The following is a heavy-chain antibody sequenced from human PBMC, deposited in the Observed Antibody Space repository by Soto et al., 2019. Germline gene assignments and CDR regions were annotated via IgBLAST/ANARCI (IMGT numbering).Heavy chain of an antibody. D-gene: IGHD2-15*01. J-gene: IGHJ5*02. Sequence: SETLSLTCTVSGGSISSYYWSWIRQPPGKGLEWTGYIYYSGSTNYNPSLKSRVTISVDTSKNQFSLKLSSVTAADTAVYYCARVDCSGGSCEDWFDPWGQGTLVTVSS. CDR2: IYYSGST. CDR1: GGSISSYY. V-gene: IGHV4-59*01. CDR3: ARVDCSGGSCEDWFDP.